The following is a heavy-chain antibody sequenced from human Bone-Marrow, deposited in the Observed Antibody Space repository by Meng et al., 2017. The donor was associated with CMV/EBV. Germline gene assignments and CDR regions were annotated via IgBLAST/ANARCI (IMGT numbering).Heavy chain of an antibody. Sequence: GESLKISCAASGFTFSSYWMSWVRQAPGKGLEWVSGINWNGGSTGYADSVKGRFTISRDNAKNSLYLQMNSLRAEDTALYYCARESKIQSLFDPWGQGTLVTVSS. D-gene: IGHD4-11*01. CDR3: ARESKIQSLFDP. CDR1: GFTFSSYW. J-gene: IGHJ5*02. V-gene: IGHV3-20*04. CDR2: INWNGGST.